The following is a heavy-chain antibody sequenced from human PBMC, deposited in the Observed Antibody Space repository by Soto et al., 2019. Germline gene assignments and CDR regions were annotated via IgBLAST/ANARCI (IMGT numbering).Heavy chain of an antibody. CDR2: IYHSGST. Sequence: QLQLQESGSGLVKPSQTLSLTCAVSGGSISSGGYSWSWIRQPPGKGREWIGYIYHSGSTYYNPSLNSRVIISVDWSKTHFTQKLSSVTAADTAVYYCASVPGPWGQGTLVTVSS. D-gene: IGHD2-2*01. V-gene: IGHV4-30-2*01. CDR3: ASVPGP. J-gene: IGHJ5*02. CDR1: GGSISSGGYS.